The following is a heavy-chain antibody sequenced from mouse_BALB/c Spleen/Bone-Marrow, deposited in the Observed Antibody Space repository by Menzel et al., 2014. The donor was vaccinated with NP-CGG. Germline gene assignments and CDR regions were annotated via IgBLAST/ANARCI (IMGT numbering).Heavy chain of an antibody. CDR2: INPYNGAT. CDR1: GYSFTGYY. D-gene: IGHD1-1*01. J-gene: IGHJ2*01. CDR3: AGGSYYGSYLYFGY. V-gene: IGHV1-26*01. Sequence: EVQLQQSGPELVKPGASVKISCKASGYSFTGYYMHWVKQSHVKSLEWIGRINPYNGATSYNQNFKDKASLTVDNSSSTAYMELHSLTSEDSAVYYCAGGSYYGSYLYFGYWGQGTTLTVSS.